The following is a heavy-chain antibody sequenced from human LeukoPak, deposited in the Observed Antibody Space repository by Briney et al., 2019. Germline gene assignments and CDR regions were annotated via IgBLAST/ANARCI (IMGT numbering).Heavy chain of an antibody. D-gene: IGHD6-13*01. CDR2: IYYSGST. CDR3: ARRDSSSWFHFDY. Sequence: SETLSLTCTVSGGSISSYYWSWIRQPPGKGLEWIGSIYYSGSTYYNPSLKSRVTISVDTSKDQFSLKLSSVTAADTAVYYCARRDSSSWFHFDYWGQGTLVTVSS. V-gene: IGHV4-59*05. J-gene: IGHJ4*02. CDR1: GGSISSYY.